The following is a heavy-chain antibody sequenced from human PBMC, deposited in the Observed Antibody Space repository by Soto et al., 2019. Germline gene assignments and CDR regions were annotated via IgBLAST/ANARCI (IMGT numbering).Heavy chain of an antibody. V-gene: IGHV4-30-4*01. CDR3: ARAPQIFGVASFDF. J-gene: IGHJ4*02. CDR1: GASVTSPEHY. D-gene: IGHD3-3*01. CDR2: IYYSGST. Sequence: SSETLSLTCSVSGASVTSPEHYWTWIRQSPGKGLEWIGYIYYSGSTYYNPSLKSRVTISVDTSKNQFSLKLSSVTAADTAVYYCARAPQIFGVASFDFWGQGTLVTVSS.